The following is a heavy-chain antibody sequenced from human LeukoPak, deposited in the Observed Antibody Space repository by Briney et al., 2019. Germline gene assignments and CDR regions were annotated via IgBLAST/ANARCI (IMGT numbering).Heavy chain of an antibody. CDR1: GGSMSDYY. D-gene: IGHD3-22*01. CDR3: ARDYTMTHASDI. J-gene: IGHJ3*02. Sequence: SETLPLTCTVPGGSMSDYYWSWIRQPPGKGLEWIGYIYYTGTTNYNPSLKGRVIISIDTSKNQFSLKLSSVTAADTALYYCARDYTMTHASDIWGQGTLVTVSS. V-gene: IGHV4-59*01. CDR2: IYYTGTT.